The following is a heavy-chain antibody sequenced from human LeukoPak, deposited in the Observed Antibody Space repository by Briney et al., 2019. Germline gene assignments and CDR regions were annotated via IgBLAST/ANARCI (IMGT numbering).Heavy chain of an antibody. D-gene: IGHD3-22*01. J-gene: IGHJ5*02. CDR3: ANEGYYYDSSGYYLT. CDR1: GFTFDDYG. Sequence: GGSLRLSCAASGFTFDDYGMSWVRQAPGKGLEWVSAISGSGGSTYYADSVKGRFTISRDNSKNTLYLQMNSLRAEDTAVYYCANEGYYYDSSGYYLTWGQGTLVTVSS. V-gene: IGHV3-23*01. CDR2: ISGSGGST.